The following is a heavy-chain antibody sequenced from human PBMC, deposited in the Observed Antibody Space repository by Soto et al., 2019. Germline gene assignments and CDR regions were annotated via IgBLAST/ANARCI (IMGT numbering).Heavy chain of an antibody. V-gene: IGHV3-30*14. J-gene: IGHJ5*02. CDR1: GFAFRSHA. CDR3: ARSSVHIAAAGRLDL. Sequence: QPGGSLRLSCTPSGFAFRSHAMQWVRQAPGKGLEWVAVISSDGATKYVADSLKGRFTISRDNFESTMSLQMNNLRPEDTALYYCARSSVHIAAAGRLDLWGPGTLVTVS. CDR2: ISSDGATK. D-gene: IGHD6-13*01.